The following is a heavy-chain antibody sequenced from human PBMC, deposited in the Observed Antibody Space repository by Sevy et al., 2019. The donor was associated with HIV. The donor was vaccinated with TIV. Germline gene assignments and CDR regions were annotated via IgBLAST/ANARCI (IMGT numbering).Heavy chain of an antibody. CDR1: GFTFSSYG. CDR2: IWYDGSNK. V-gene: IGHV3-33*01. CDR3: ARDSLDTVMVTTHREAPFDY. D-gene: IGHD5-18*01. J-gene: IGHJ4*02. Sequence: GGYLRLSCAASGFTFSSYGMHWVRQAPGKGLEWVGVIWYDGSNKYYADAVKGRFTISRDNSKNTLYLQMNSLRAEDTAVYYCARDSLDTVMVTTHREAPFDYWGQGTLVTVSS.